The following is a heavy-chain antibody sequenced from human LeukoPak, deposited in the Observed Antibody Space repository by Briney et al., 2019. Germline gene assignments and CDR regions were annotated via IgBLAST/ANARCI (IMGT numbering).Heavy chain of an antibody. Sequence: SETLSLTCTVSGGSISSYYWSWIRQPAVKGLEWIGRIYTSGSTNYNPSLKSRVTMSVDTSKNQFSLKLSSVTAADTAVYYCAGGAELGTTFDYWGQGTLVTVSS. CDR1: GGSISSYY. V-gene: IGHV4-4*07. J-gene: IGHJ4*02. CDR2: IYTSGST. D-gene: IGHD7-27*01. CDR3: AGGAELGTTFDY.